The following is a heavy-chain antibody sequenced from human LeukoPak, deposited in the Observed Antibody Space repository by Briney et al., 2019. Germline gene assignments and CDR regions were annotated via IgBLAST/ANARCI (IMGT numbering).Heavy chain of an antibody. Sequence: ASVKVSCKASGYTFTSYGISWVRQAPGQGVEWRGWISAYNGNTNYAQKLQGRVTMTTDTSTSTAYMELRSLRSDDTAVYYCARDPPVYCSSTSCYQNYYYYGMDVWGQGTTVTVSS. CDR1: GYTFTSYG. V-gene: IGHV1-18*01. J-gene: IGHJ6*02. D-gene: IGHD2-2*01. CDR2: ISAYNGNT. CDR3: ARDPPVYCSSTSCYQNYYYYGMDV.